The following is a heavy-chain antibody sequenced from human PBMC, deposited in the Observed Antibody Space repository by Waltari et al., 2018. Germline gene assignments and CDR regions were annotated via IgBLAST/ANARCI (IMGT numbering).Heavy chain of an antibody. CDR1: GGSFSGYY. V-gene: IGHV4-34*01. CDR2: INHSGST. D-gene: IGHD3-10*01. Sequence: QVQLQQWGAGLLKPSETLSLTCAVYGGSFSGYYWSWIRQPPGKGLEWIGEINHSGSTNYNPSLKSRVTISVDTSKNQFSLKLSSVTSADTAVYYGARGGRGGPRTKPPDYWGQGTLVTVSS. CDR3: ARGGRGGPRTKPPDY. J-gene: IGHJ4*02.